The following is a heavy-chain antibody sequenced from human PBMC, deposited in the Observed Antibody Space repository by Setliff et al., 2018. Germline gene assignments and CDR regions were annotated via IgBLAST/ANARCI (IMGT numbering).Heavy chain of an antibody. Sequence: PGGSLRLSCAASGFTFSSYEMNWVRQAPGKGLEWVSYISSSGSTIYYADSVKGRFTISRDNAKKSLYLQMNSLRAEDTAVYYCARNPSPETNGWDGGYYYYFYMDVWGKGTTVTVSS. D-gene: IGHD6-19*01. V-gene: IGHV3-48*03. CDR2: ISSSGSTI. J-gene: IGHJ6*03. CDR3: ARNPSPETNGWDGGYYYYFYMDV. CDR1: GFTFSSYE.